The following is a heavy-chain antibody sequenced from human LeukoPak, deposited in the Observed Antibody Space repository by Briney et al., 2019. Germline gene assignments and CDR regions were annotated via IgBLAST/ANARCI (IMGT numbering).Heavy chain of an antibody. D-gene: IGHD3-10*01. CDR3: ARGFGWTFDY. J-gene: IGHJ4*02. CDR1: GFTFSSYG. V-gene: IGHV3-30*02. Sequence: GGSLRLSCAASGFTFSSYGMHWVRQAPGKGLEWVAFIRYDGSNKYYADSVKGRFTISRDNSKSTLYLQMNSLRAEDTAVYYCARGFGWTFDYWGQGTLVTVSS. CDR2: IRYDGSNK.